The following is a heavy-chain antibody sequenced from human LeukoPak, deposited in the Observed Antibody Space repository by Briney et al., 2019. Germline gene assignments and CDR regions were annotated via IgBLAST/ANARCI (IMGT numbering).Heavy chain of an antibody. CDR2: ISGSGGST. CDR1: GFTFSSYA. V-gene: IGHV3-23*01. Sequence: AGGSLRLSCAASGFTFSSYAMSWVRQAPGKGLEWVSAISGSGGSTYYADSVKGRFTISRDSSKNTLYLQMNSLRAEDTAVYYCAKGTSGSSSLEWALDYWGQGTLVTVSS. D-gene: IGHD3-3*02. CDR3: AKGTSGSSSLEWALDY. J-gene: IGHJ4*02.